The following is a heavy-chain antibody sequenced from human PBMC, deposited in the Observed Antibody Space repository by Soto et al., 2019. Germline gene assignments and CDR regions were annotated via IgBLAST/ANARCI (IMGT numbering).Heavy chain of an antibody. V-gene: IGHV3-21*01. CDR1: GFTFSSYS. CDR2: ISSSSSYI. D-gene: IGHD2-2*01. Sequence: GGSLRLSCAASGFTFSSYSMNWVRQAPGKGLEWVSSISSSSSYIYYADSVKGRFTISRDNAKNSLYLQMNSLRAEDTAVYYCARARGSSTSCHFDYWGQGTLVTVSS. J-gene: IGHJ4*02. CDR3: ARARGSSTSCHFDY.